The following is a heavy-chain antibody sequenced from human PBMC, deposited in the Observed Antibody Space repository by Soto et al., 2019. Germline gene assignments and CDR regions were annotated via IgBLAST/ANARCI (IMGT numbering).Heavy chain of an antibody. CDR1: GGSISSGGYY. V-gene: IGHV4-31*01. CDR2: IYYSGST. CDR3: AIAPLFGSESYSPYYYYGMDV. Sequence: SETLSLTCTVSGGSISSGGYYWSWIXXHPGXXXXXIGYIYYSGSTYYNPSLKSPVTISVDTSKNQFSLKLSSVTAADTAVYYCAIAPLFGSESYSPYYYYGMDVWGQGTTVTVSS. D-gene: IGHD3-10*01. J-gene: IGHJ6*02.